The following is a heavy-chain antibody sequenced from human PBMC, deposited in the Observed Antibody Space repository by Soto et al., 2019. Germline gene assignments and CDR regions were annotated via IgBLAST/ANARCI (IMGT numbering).Heavy chain of an antibody. CDR3: DRGKFQYYFDY. Sequence: PSETLSLTCTVSNDSISGGGYSWSWIRQPPGKGLQWIGYIYHSGRTYYNPSLRSRVTISVDRSKNQFSLNLSSMSAADTAVYYCDRGKFQYYFDYWGQGALVTVSS. CDR1: NDSISGGGYS. V-gene: IGHV4-30-2*01. J-gene: IGHJ4*02. CDR2: IYHSGRT. D-gene: IGHD2-21*01.